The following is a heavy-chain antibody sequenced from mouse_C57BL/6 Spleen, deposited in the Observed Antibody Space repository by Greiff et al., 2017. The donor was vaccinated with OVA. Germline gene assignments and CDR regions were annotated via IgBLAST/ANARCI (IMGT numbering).Heavy chain of an antibody. J-gene: IGHJ4*01. CDR1: GYTFTSYW. CDR2: IDPSDSET. Sequence: VQLQQPGAELVRPGSSVKLSRKASGYTFTSYWMHWVKQRPIQGLEWIGNIDPSDSETHYNQKFKDKATLTVDKSSSTAYMQLSSLTSEDSAVYYCARRGGDGYYAMDYWGQGTSVTVSS. V-gene: IGHV1-52*01. CDR3: ARRGGDGYYAMDY.